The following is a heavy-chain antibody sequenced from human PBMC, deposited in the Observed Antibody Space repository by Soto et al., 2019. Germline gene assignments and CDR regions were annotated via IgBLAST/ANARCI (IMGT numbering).Heavy chain of an antibody. Sequence: QVQPVQSGAEVKTPGSSVKVSCKASGGTFNSFSIDWVRQAPGQGLEWMGGIIPMTGRPNYAQRFQGRVTFSADKSTNTVYLEVNSLTHEDTAVYYCTRRGRQSANWFDPWGQGTLVTVSS. V-gene: IGHV1-69*06. CDR1: GGTFNSFS. CDR3: TRRGRQSANWFDP. CDR2: IIPMTGRP. J-gene: IGHJ5*02.